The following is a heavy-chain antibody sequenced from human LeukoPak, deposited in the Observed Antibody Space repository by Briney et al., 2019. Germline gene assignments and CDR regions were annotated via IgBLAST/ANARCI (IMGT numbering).Heavy chain of an antibody. CDR2: IIPIFGTA. CDR1: GGTFSSYA. J-gene: IGHJ3*02. CDR3: ARNPLAYCGGDCYSPRDAFDI. V-gene: IGHV1-69*13. Sequence: ASVKVSCKASGGTFSSYAIGWVRQAPGQGLEWMGGIIPIFGTANYAQKFQGRVTITADESTSTAYMELSSLRSEDTAVYYCARNPLAYCGGDCYSPRDAFDIWGQGTMVTVSS. D-gene: IGHD2-21*02.